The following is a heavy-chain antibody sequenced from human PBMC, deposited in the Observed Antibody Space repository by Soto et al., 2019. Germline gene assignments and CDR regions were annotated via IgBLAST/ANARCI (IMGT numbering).Heavy chain of an antibody. CDR1: GGSISSGGYY. CDR2: IYYNGST. Sequence: SETLSLTCTVSGGSISSGGYYWSWIRQHPGKGLEWIGYIYYNGSTYYNPSLKSRVTISVDTSKNQFSLKLSSVTAADTAVYYCASLHFSYSSSSVGAFVFWGQGTLVTVSS. V-gene: IGHV4-31*03. J-gene: IGHJ4*02. CDR3: ASLHFSYSSSSVGAFVF. D-gene: IGHD6-6*01.